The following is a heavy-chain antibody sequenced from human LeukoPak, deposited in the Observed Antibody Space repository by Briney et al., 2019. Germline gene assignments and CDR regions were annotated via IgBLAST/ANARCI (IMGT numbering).Heavy chain of an antibody. CDR3: ASPSSGWYSPYYFDY. V-gene: IGHV7-4-1*02. CDR1: GYTFTSYA. Sequence: GASVNVSCKASGYTFTSYAMNWVRQAPGQGLEWMGWINTNTGNPTYAQGFTGRFVFSLDTSVSTAYLQISSLKAEDTAVYYCASPSSGWYSPYYFDYWGQGTLVTVSS. D-gene: IGHD6-19*01. CDR2: INTNTGNP. J-gene: IGHJ4*02.